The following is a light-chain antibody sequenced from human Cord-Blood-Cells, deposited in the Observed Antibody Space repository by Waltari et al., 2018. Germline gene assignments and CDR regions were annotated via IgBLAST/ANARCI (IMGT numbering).Light chain of an antibody. V-gene: IGKV3-20*01. CDR3: QQYGSSPFT. Sequence: EIVLTQSPGTLSLSPGERAPLSCRASQSVSSSDLAWYQQKPGQAPRLLIYGASSRATGIPDRFSGSGSGTDFTLTISRLEPEDFAVYYCQQYGSSPFTFGPGTKVDIK. J-gene: IGKJ3*01. CDR1: QSVSSSD. CDR2: GAS.